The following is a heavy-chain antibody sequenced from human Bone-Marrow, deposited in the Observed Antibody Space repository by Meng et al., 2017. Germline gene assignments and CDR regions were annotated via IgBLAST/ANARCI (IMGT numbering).Heavy chain of an antibody. V-gene: IGHV3-30*04. CDR1: GFTFSSYA. Sequence: GESLKISWAASGFTFSSYAMHWVRQAPGKGLEWVAVISYDGSNKYYADSVKGRFTISRDNSKNTLYLQMNSLRAEDTAVYYCAREPIPIAVAGYFDYWGQGTLVTVSS. D-gene: IGHD6-19*01. CDR3: AREPIPIAVAGYFDY. J-gene: IGHJ4*02. CDR2: ISYDGSNK.